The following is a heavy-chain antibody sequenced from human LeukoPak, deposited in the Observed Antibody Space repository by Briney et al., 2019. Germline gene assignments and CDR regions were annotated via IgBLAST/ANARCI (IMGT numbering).Heavy chain of an antibody. CDR3: ARDRFGVTDY. CDR2: IYYSGTT. Sequence: TLSLTCXVSGGSVNSYYWSWIRLPPGKGLEWIGYIYYSGTTNYNPSLKSRVTISLDTSKNQFSLKLSSVTTADTAVYYCARDRFGVTDYWGQGTLVTVSS. V-gene: IGHV4-59*02. CDR1: GGSVNSYY. D-gene: IGHD3-16*01. J-gene: IGHJ4*02.